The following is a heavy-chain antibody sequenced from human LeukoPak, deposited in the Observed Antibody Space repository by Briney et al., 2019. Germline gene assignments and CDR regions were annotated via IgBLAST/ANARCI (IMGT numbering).Heavy chain of an antibody. CDR2: ISAYNDNT. V-gene: IGHV1-18*01. CDR3: ARFDTSYYFDY. Sequence: ASVKVSCKASGYTFTSYGISWVRQAPGQGLEWMGWISAYNDNTNYAEKLQGRVTLTTDTSTSTAYMELRSLRSDDTAVYYCARFDTSYYFDYWSQGTLVTVSS. J-gene: IGHJ4*02. CDR1: GYTFTSYG.